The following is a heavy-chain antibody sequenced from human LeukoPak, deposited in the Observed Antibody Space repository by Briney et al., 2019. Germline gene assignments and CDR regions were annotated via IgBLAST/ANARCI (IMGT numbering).Heavy chain of an antibody. J-gene: IGHJ6*03. CDR3: ARATFWSGYQRDSWYMDV. V-gene: IGHV3-66*02. D-gene: IGHD3-3*01. CDR1: GFTVSSNY. Sequence: TGGSLRLSCAASGFTVSSNYMTWVRQAPGKGLEWVSVIYSGGSTYYADSVKGQFTISRDNSENTLYLHMNSLRAEDTAVYYCARATFWSGYQRDSWYMDVWGKGTTVTVSS. CDR2: IYSGGST.